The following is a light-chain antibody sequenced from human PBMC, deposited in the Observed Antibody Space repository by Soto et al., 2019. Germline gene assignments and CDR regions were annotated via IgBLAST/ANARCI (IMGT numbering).Light chain of an antibody. V-gene: IGKV3-11*01. CDR2: DAS. CDR1: QSVGSY. Sequence: DIVLTQSPATLSLSPGERAALSCRAGQSVGSYLAWYQQKPGQAPRLVIYDASARATGIPARFSGSGSGTDFTLTISSLEPEDFAVYYCQQRSNWPPDFGGGTKVEIK. CDR3: QQRSNWPPD. J-gene: IGKJ4*01.